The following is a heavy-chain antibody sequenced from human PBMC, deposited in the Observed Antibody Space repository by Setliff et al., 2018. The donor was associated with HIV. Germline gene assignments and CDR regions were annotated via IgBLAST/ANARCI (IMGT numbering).Heavy chain of an antibody. Sequence: PSETLSLTCTVSGGSISSYYWSWIRQPPGKGLECIGYIYSSGSTNYNPSLKSRVTISVDTSKNQLSLKLRSVTAADTAVYYCAGSTSPTAFDIWGQGTVVTVSS. CDR1: GGSISSYY. D-gene: IGHD2-2*01. V-gene: IGHV4-4*08. J-gene: IGHJ3*02. CDR2: IYSSGST. CDR3: AGSTSPTAFDI.